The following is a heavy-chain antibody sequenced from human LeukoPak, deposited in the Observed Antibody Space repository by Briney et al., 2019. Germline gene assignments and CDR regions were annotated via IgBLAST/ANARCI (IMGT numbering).Heavy chain of an antibody. J-gene: IGHJ4*02. CDR3: AKATKEDTAMARGAFDY. D-gene: IGHD5-18*01. V-gene: IGHV3-30*18. CDR2: ISYDGSNK. CDR1: GFTFSSYG. Sequence: GGSLRLSCAASGFTFSSYGMHWVRQAPGKGLEWVAVISYDGSNKYYADSVKGRFTISRDNSKNTLYLQMNSLRAEDTAVYYCAKATKEDTAMARGAFDYWGQGTLVTVSS.